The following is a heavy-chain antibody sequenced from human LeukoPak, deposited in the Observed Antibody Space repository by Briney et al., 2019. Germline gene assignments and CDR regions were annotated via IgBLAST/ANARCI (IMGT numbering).Heavy chain of an antibody. Sequence: GRSLRLSCAASGFTFDDYAMHWVRQAPGKGLEWVSGISWNSGSIGYADSVKGRFTTSRDNAKNSLYLQMNSLRAEDTALYYCAKSPGPTTVVTILDYWGQGTLVTVSS. J-gene: IGHJ4*02. CDR1: GFTFDDYA. CDR3: AKSPGPTTVVTILDY. D-gene: IGHD4-23*01. CDR2: ISWNSGSI. V-gene: IGHV3-9*01.